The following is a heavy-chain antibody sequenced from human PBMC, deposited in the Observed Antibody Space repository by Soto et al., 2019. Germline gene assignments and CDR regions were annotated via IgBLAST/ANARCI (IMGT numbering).Heavy chain of an antibody. D-gene: IGHD2-15*01. CDR2: ISSSSSTI. CDR3: ASHCSGGSCYSSRIDY. CDR1: GFTFSSYS. J-gene: IGHJ4*02. V-gene: IGHV3-48*01. Sequence: EVQLVESGGGLVQPGGSLRLSCAASGFTFSSYSMNWVRQAPGKGLEWVSYISSSSSTIYYADSVKGRFTISRDNANNSLYLQMNSLRAEDTAVYYCASHCSGGSCYSSRIDYWGQGTLVTVSS.